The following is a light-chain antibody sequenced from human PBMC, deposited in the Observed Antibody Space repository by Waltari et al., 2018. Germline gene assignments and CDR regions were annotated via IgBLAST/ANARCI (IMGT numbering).Light chain of an antibody. CDR3: CSYAGGSAFVV. CDR2: EGS. CDR1: SRAVGSSNL. V-gene: IGLV2-23*03. Sequence: QSALTQPAYLSGSPGQSITISCTGTSRAVGSSNLVPWYQQHPGKAPKLIIYEGSKRPSGVSNRFSGSKSGNTASLTISGLQAEDEADYHCCSYAGGSAFVVFGGGTKLTVL. J-gene: IGLJ2*01.